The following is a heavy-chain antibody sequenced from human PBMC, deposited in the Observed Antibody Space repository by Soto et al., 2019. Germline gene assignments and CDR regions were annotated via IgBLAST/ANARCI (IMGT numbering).Heavy chain of an antibody. V-gene: IGHV6-1*01. CDR2: TYYRSKWYN. D-gene: IGHD1-26*01. CDR1: GDSVSSNSAA. J-gene: IGHJ6*02. CDR3: ARDPELHSGSYYYYYGMDV. Sequence: SQTLSLTCAISGDSVSSNSAAWNWIRQSPSRGLEWLGRTYYRSKWYNDYAVSVKSPITINPDTSKNQFSLQLNSVTPEDTAVYYCARDPELHSGSYYYYYGMDVWGQGTTVTVSS.